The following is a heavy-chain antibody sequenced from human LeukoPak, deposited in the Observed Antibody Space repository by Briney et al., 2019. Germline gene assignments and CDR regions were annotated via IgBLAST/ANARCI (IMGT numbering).Heavy chain of an antibody. CDR2: ISTYNGNT. J-gene: IGHJ4*02. V-gene: IGHV1-18*04. Sequence: ASVKVSCKASGYTFTSYYMHWVRQAPGQGLEWMGWISTYNGNTNYAQKLQGRVTMTTDTSTSTAYMELRSLRSDDTAVYYCARGRWFGELLYFDYWGQGTLVTVSS. CDR3: ARGRWFGELLYFDY. D-gene: IGHD3-10*01. CDR1: GYTFTSYY.